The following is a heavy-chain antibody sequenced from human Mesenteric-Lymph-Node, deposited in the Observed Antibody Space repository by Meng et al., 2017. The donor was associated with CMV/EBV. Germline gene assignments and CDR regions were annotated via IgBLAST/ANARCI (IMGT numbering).Heavy chain of an antibody. CDR1: GGSISSSNW. V-gene: IGHV4-4*02. J-gene: IGHJ4*02. Sequence: VSGGSISSSNWWSWVRQPPGKGLEWIGEIYHSGSTNYNPSLKGRVTISVDKSKNQFSLKLSSVTAADTAVYYCARGNTMVRGVFDYWGQGTLVTVSS. CDR2: IYHSGST. CDR3: ARGNTMVRGVFDY. D-gene: IGHD3-10*01.